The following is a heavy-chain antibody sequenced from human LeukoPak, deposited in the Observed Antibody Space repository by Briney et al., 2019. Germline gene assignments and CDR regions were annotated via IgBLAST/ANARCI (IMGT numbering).Heavy chain of an antibody. CDR2: INHSGST. D-gene: IGHD7-27*01. CDR1: GGSFSGYY. V-gene: IGHV4-34*01. J-gene: IGHJ6*02. Sequence: PSETLSLTCAVYGGSFSGYYWSWIRQPPGKGLEWIGEINHSGSTNYNPSLKSRVTISVDTSKNQFSLKLSSVTAADTAVYYCARANWGRNYGMDVWGQGTTVTVSS. CDR3: ARANWGRNYGMDV.